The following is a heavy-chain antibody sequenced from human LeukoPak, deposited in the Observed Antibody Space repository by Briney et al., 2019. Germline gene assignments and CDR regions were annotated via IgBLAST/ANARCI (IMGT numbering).Heavy chain of an antibody. CDR3: ARDYGSGRQPHCFDY. V-gene: IGHV3-30*04. D-gene: IGHD3-10*01. CDR2: ISYDGSNK. Sequence: PGGSLRLSCAASGFTFSSYAMHWVRQAPGKGLEWVAVISYDGSNKYYADSVKGRFTISRDNSKNTLYLQMNSLRAEDTAVYYCARDYGSGRQPHCFDYWGQGTLVTVSS. CDR1: GFTFSSYA. J-gene: IGHJ4*02.